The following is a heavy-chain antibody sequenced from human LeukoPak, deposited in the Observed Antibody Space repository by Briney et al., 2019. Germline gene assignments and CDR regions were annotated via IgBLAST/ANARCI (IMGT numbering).Heavy chain of an antibody. Sequence: GGSLRLSCTTSGFAFGDYAMSWVRQAPGKGLEWVGFIRSKAYGATTDYAASVKDRFIISRDDSKSIAYLQMDSLKTEDTAVYYCVRDKMAENDVLDVWGQGTMVTVSS. CDR1: GFAFGDYA. V-gene: IGHV3-49*04. J-gene: IGHJ3*01. CDR2: IRSKAYGATT. D-gene: IGHD2-8*01. CDR3: VRDKMAENDVLDV.